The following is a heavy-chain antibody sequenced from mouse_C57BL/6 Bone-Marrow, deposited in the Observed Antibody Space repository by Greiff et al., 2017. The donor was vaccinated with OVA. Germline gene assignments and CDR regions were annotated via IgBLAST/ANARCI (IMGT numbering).Heavy chain of an antibody. Sequence: EVKLQESGGGLVQPGGSMKLSCAASGFTFSDSWMDWVRQSPEKGLEWVADISNKANNHATYYAESVKVRFTISRDDSKSSVYLQMNSLRAEDTGIYYCTPPITTGPYVWGTGTTVTVSS. CDR3: TPPITTGPYV. CDR2: ISNKANNHAT. V-gene: IGHV6-6*01. D-gene: IGHD1-1*01. CDR1: GFTFSDSW. J-gene: IGHJ1*03.